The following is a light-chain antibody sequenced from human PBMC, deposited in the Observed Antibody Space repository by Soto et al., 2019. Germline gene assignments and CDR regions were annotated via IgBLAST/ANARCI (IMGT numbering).Light chain of an antibody. CDR3: SSYTSSSTSVV. CDR1: SSDVGGYNY. CDR2: DVS. V-gene: IGLV2-14*01. J-gene: IGLJ2*01. Sequence: QSALTQPASVSGSPGQSITISCTGTSSDVGGYNYVSWYQQYPGKAPKLMIYDVSKRPSGVSNRFSGSKSGNTASLTISGLQSADEDDYYCSSYTSSSTSVVFGGGTKLTVL.